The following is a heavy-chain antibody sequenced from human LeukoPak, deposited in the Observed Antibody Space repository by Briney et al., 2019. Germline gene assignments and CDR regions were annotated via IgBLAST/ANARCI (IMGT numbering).Heavy chain of an antibody. D-gene: IGHD3-22*01. Sequence: GGSLRLSCAASGFTFSSYAMSWVRQAPGKGLEWVSAISGSGGSTYYADSVKGRFTISRDNSKNMLYLQMNSLRAEDTAVYYCAKDPEGLYDSSGYYYGRWGQGTLVTVS. CDR3: AKDPEGLYDSSGYYYGR. CDR1: GFTFSSYA. CDR2: ISGSGGST. V-gene: IGHV3-23*01. J-gene: IGHJ4*02.